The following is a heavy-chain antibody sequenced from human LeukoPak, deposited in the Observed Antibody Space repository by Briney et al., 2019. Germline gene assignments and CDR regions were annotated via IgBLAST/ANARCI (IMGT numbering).Heavy chain of an antibody. CDR3: ARDSGIASFDY. CDR1: GFIFNHYW. J-gene: IGHJ4*02. V-gene: IGHV3-7*01. D-gene: IGHD3-10*01. CDR2: IKPDGSEN. Sequence: GGSLRLSCAASGFIFNHYWMTWVRHTPGKGLECVASIKPDGSENYYVDSVKGRFTISRDNAKNSLYLQMNSLRVEDAAVYYCARDSGIASFDYWGQGTLVTVSS.